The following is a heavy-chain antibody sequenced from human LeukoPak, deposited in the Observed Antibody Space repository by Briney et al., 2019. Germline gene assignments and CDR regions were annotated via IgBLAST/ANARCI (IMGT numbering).Heavy chain of an antibody. CDR1: GGSISSSSYY. CDR3: ARLGEMATTYFDY. J-gene: IGHJ4*02. Sequence: SETLSLTCTVSGGSISSSSYYWGWIRQRPGKGLEWNGSIYYSGSTYYNPSLKSRVTISVDTSKNQFSLKLSSVTAADTAVYYCARLGEMATTYFDYWGQGTLVTVSS. D-gene: IGHD5-24*01. V-gene: IGHV4-39*01. CDR2: IYYSGST.